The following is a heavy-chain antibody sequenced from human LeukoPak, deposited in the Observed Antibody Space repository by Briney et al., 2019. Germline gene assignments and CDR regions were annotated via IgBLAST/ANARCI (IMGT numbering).Heavy chain of an antibody. D-gene: IGHD2-15*01. CDR1: GFTVSANY. CDR3: ARTVVAANYDAFDI. Sequence: GGSLRLSRAASGFTVSANYMSWVRQTPGKGLEWLSIIYSSGSTYYADSLKGRFTISRDSSKNTLYLQVNSLRAEDTAVYYCARTVVAANYDAFDIWGPGTMVTVSS. V-gene: IGHV3-53*01. J-gene: IGHJ3*02. CDR2: IYSSGST.